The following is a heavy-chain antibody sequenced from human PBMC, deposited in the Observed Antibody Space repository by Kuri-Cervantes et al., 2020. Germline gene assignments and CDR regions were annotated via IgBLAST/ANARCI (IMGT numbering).Heavy chain of an antibody. Sequence: GESLKISCAASGFTVSSNYMSWVRQAPGKGLEWVSVIYSGGSTYYADSVKGRFTISRDNSKNTLYLQMNSLRAEDTAVYYCAKDRGYSYGYADFQHWGQGTLVTVSS. CDR2: IYSGGST. V-gene: IGHV3-66*01. J-gene: IGHJ1*01. CDR3: AKDRGYSYGYADFQH. CDR1: GFTVSSNY. D-gene: IGHD5-18*01.